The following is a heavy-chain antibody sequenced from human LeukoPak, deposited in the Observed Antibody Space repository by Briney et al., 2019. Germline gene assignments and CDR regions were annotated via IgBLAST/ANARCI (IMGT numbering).Heavy chain of an antibody. D-gene: IGHD3-9*01. CDR1: GFTFSSYL. CDR2: INQDGSEK. Sequence: GGSLRLSCAASGFTFSSYLMSWVRQAPGKGLEWVAHINQDGSEKYYVDSVKGRFTISRDNAKNSLYLQMNSLRGEDTAVYYCARDPIPIVFDYWGQGTLVTVSS. CDR3: ARDPIPIVFDY. V-gene: IGHV3-7*01. J-gene: IGHJ4*02.